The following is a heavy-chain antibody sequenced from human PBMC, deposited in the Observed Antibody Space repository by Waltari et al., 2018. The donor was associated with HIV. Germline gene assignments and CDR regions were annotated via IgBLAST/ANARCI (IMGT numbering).Heavy chain of an antibody. D-gene: IGHD6-19*01. J-gene: IGHJ4*02. CDR2: IYHSGSS. V-gene: IGHV4-38-2*02. CDR3: ATSRAVAGSYYFDS. Sequence: QVQLQESGPGLVKPSETLSLTCSVSGYSISSGYYWGWLRQPPWKGLEWIGNIYHSGSSYYHPSLESRVTISVDTSKNQFSLKVSSMTAADTALYYCATSRAVAGSYYFDSWGQGILVTVSS. CDR1: GYSISSGYY.